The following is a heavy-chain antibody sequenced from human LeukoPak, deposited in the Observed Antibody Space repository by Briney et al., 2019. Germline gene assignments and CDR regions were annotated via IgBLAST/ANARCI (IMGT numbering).Heavy chain of an antibody. CDR1: GFTFDDYG. CDR2: INWNGGST. V-gene: IGHV3-20*01. Sequence: GGSLRLSCAASGFTFDDYGMSWVRQAPGKGLEWVSGINWNGGSTGYADSVKGRFTISRDNAKNSLYLQMNSLRAEDTALYHCARGDYDILTGYSFDYWGQGTLVTVSS. CDR3: ARGDYDILTGYSFDY. D-gene: IGHD3-9*01. J-gene: IGHJ4*02.